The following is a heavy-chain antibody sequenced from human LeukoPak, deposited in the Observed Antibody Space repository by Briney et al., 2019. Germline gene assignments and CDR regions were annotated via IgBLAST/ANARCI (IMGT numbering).Heavy chain of an antibody. V-gene: IGHV3-48*02. J-gene: IGHJ3*02. CDR1: GFTFSSYY. Sequence: GGPLRLSCAGSGFTFSSYYMLWVRQAPPKGLDWVAYVSRSCSTIYYADSLKGRFTISRDNAKDSLYLQMNSLRDEDTAVYYCARDQFYAFDIWGQGTMVTVSS. CDR3: ARDQFYAFDI. CDR2: VSRSCSTI.